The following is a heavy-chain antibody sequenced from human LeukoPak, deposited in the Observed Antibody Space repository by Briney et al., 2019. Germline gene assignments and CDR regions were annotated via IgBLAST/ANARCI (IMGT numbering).Heavy chain of an antibody. V-gene: IGHV4-30-4*01. CDR2: IYYSGST. CDR3: ARDRGMFYYDSSGFSAFDI. D-gene: IGHD3-22*01. Sequence: SETLSLTCTVSGGSITSGDYSWSWIRQPPGKGLEWIGYIYYSGSTYYNPSLKSRVTISVGTSKNQFSLKLSSVTAADTAVYYCARDRGMFYYDSSGFSAFDIWGQGTMVTVSS. CDR1: GGSITSGDYS. J-gene: IGHJ3*02.